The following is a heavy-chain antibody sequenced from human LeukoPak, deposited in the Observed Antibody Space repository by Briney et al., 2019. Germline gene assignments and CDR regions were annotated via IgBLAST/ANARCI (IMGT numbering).Heavy chain of an antibody. V-gene: IGHV3-23*01. CDR2: ISGSGGST. CDR3: ARVVDGVGYYFDY. D-gene: IGHD2-8*01. Sequence: GGSLRLSCAASGFTFSSYAMSWVRQAPGKGLEWVSAISGSGGSTYYADSVKGRFTISRDNAKNSLYLQMNSLRGEDTAVYYCARVVDGVGYYFDYWGQGTLVTVSS. J-gene: IGHJ4*02. CDR1: GFTFSSYA.